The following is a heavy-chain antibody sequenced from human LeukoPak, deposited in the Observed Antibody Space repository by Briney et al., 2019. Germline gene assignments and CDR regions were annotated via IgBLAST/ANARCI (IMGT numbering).Heavy chain of an antibody. CDR2: MNPKSGNT. J-gene: IGHJ4*02. D-gene: IGHD1-26*01. V-gene: IGHV1-8*01. CDR3: ARVLSGSYPWYFDY. CDR1: GYTFTSYD. Sequence: ASVKVSCKASGYTFTSYDINWVRQATGQGLEWMGWMNPKSGNTGYAQKFQGRVTMTRDTSISTAYMELSRLRSDDTAVYYCARVLSGSYPWYFDYWGQGTLVTVSS.